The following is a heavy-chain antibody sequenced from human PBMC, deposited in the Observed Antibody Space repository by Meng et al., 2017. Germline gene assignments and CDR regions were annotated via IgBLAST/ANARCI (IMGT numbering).Heavy chain of an antibody. V-gene: IGHV4-34*01. J-gene: IGHJ4*02. D-gene: IGHD3-22*01. CDR3: ARGSHGTYYYDSSGYYYIH. Sequence: SETLSLTCAVYGGSFSGYYWSWIRQPPGKGLEWIGEINHSGSTNYNPSLKSRVTISVDTSKNQFSLKLSSVTAADTAVYYCARGSHGTYYYDSSGYYYIHWGQGTLVTVSS. CDR2: INHSGST. CDR1: GGSFSGYY.